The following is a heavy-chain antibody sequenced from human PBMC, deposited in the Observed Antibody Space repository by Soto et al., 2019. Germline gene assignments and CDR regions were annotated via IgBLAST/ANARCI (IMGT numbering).Heavy chain of an antibody. D-gene: IGHD3-3*01. Sequence: AGGALRPSRAAPGFTFRGYYMNWIRQGPGEGAGGFSYISSSGSTIYYADSAKGRFTISRDNAKNSLYLQMNSLRAEDTAVYYCAGDFYDFWSGYPPGSNWFDPWGQGTLVTVSS. CDR2: ISSSGSTI. CDR3: AGDFYDFWSGYPPGSNWFDP. CDR1: GFTFRGYY. J-gene: IGHJ5*02. V-gene: IGHV3-11*01.